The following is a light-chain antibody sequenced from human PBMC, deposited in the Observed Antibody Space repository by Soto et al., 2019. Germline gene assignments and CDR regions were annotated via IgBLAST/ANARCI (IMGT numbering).Light chain of an antibody. J-gene: IGKJ1*01. Sequence: EIVFTQSPGTLSLSPGERATLSCRASQSVSSSYLAWYQQKPGQAPRLLICAASSRATGIPDRFSGSGSGTDFTLTISRLEPEDFAVYYCQQYGGSPPTFGQGTKVEIK. CDR2: AAS. CDR3: QQYGGSPPT. V-gene: IGKV3-20*01. CDR1: QSVSSSY.